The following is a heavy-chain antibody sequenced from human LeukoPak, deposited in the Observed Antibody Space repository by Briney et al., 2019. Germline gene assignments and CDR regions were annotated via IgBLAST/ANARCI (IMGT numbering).Heavy chain of an antibody. CDR2: ISAYNGNT. CDR3: ARVSADDYYYYYYYMDV. D-gene: IGHD1-1*01. Sequence: GASVKVSCKASGYTFTSYGISWVRQAPGQGLEWMGWISAYNGNTNYAQKLQGRVTMTTNTSTDPAYTELRLLNSDDPAVYYCARVSADDYYYYYYYMDVWGKGTTVTVSS. CDR1: GYTFTSYG. V-gene: IGHV1-18*01. J-gene: IGHJ6*03.